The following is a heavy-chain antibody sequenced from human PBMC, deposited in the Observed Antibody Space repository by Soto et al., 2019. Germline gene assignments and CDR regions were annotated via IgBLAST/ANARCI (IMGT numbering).Heavy chain of an antibody. D-gene: IGHD1-26*01. CDR1: GFTFSSYA. CDR3: ARGRWELLAFFDY. V-gene: IGHV3-30-3*01. J-gene: IGHJ4*02. Sequence: GGSLRLSCAASGFTFSSYAMHWVRQAPGKGLEWVAVISYDGSNKYYADSVKGRFTISRDNSKNTLYLQMNSLRAEDTAVYYCARGRWELLAFFDYWGQGTLVTVSS. CDR2: ISYDGSNK.